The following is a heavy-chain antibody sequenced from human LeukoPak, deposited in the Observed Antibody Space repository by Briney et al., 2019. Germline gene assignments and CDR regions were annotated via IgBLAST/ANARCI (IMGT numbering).Heavy chain of an antibody. CDR3: ARVWGGSYFDY. D-gene: IGHD1-26*01. J-gene: IGHJ4*02. V-gene: IGHV4-30-2*01. CDR1: GGSISSGGYS. Sequence: SETLSLTCAVSGGSISSGGYSWSWIRQPPGKGLEWIGYIYHSGSTYYNPSLKSRVTISVDRSKNQFSLKLTSVTAADTAVFYCARVWGGSYFDYWGQGTLVTVSS. CDR2: IYHSGST.